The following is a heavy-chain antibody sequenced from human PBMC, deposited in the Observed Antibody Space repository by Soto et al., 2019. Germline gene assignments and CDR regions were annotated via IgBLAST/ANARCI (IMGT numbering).Heavy chain of an antibody. D-gene: IGHD2-2*01. V-gene: IGHV4-4*02. CDR2: IYHSGST. CDR3: ATTPKNIVVVPAAIGYAFDI. J-gene: IGHJ3*02. CDR1: GGSISSSNW. Sequence: SETLSLTCAVSGGSISSSNWWSWVRQPPGKGLEWIGEIYHSGSTNYSPSLKSRVTISVDKSKNQFSLKLSSVTAADTAVYYCATTPKNIVVVPAAIGYAFDIWGQGTMVTVSS.